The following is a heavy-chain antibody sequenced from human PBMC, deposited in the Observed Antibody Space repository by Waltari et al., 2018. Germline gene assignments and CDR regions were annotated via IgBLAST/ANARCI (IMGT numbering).Heavy chain of an antibody. D-gene: IGHD3-3*01. J-gene: IGHJ4*02. Sequence: EVQLVESGGGLVKPGGSLRLSCAASGFTFSSYSMTWVRQAPGKGLEWVSSISSSSYIYYADSVKGRFTISRDNAKNSLYLQMNSLRAEDTAVYYCARARGTIFGVDPLWGQGTLVTVSS. CDR1: GFTFSSYS. CDR3: ARARGTIFGVDPL. V-gene: IGHV3-21*01. CDR2: ISSSSYI.